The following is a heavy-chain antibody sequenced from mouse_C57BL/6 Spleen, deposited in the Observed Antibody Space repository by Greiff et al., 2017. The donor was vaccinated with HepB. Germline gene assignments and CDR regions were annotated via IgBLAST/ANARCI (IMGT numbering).Heavy chain of an antibody. CDR3: ARRWGDYDDAFDY. Sequence: VQLQQSGPELVKPGASVKLPCKASGYTFTDYNMDWVKQSHGKGLEWIGDINPNDGGTIYNQKFKGKATLTVDKSSSTAYMELRSLTSEDSAVYYCARRWGDYDDAFDYWGQGTTVTVSS. V-gene: IGHV1-18*01. CDR2: INPNDGGT. CDR1: GYTFTDYN. J-gene: IGHJ4*01. D-gene: IGHD2-3*01.